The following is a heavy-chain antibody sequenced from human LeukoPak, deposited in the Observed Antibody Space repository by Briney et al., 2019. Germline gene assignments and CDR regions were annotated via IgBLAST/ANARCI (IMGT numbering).Heavy chain of an antibody. CDR3: ARRSSGRNIYYYYYGMDV. CDR2: INHSGST. D-gene: IGHD3-10*01. Sequence: PSETLSLTCAVYGGSFSGYYWSWIRQPPGKGLEWIGEINHSGSTNYNPSLKSRVTISVDTSKSQFSLKLSSVTAADTAVYYCARRSSGRNIYYYYYGMDVWGKGTTVTVSS. CDR1: GGSFSGYY. J-gene: IGHJ6*04. V-gene: IGHV4-34*01.